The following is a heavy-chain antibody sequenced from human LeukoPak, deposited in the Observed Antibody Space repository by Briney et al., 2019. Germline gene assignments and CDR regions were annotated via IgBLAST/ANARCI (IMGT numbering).Heavy chain of an antibody. J-gene: IGHJ4*02. CDR2: IYTSGST. CDR1: GGSISSYY. CDR3: ARENSRSYRDFDY. V-gene: IGHV4-4*07. Sequence: SETLSLTCTVSGGSISSYYWSWIRQPAGKGLEWIGRIYTSGSTNYNASLKSRVSMSVDTSKNQFSLKLSSVTAADTAVFYCARENSRSYRDFDYWGREPWSPSRQ. D-gene: IGHD1-26*01.